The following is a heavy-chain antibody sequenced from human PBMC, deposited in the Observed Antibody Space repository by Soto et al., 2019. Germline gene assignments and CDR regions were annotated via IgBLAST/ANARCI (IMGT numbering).Heavy chain of an antibody. Sequence: HPGGSLRLSCAASGFTFSSYGMHWVRQAPGKGLEWVAVIWYDGSNKYYADSVKGRFTISRDNSKNTLYLQMNSLRAEDTAVYYCARDVVAYCGGDCYLAYWGQGTLVTVSS. CDR3: ARDVVAYCGGDCYLAY. V-gene: IGHV3-33*01. J-gene: IGHJ4*02. D-gene: IGHD2-21*02. CDR1: GFTFSSYG. CDR2: IWYDGSNK.